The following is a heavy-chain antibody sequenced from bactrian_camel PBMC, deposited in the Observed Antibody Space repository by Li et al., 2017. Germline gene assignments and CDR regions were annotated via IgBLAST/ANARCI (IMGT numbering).Heavy chain of an antibody. J-gene: IGHJ4*01. V-gene: IGHV3S40*01. Sequence: VQLVESGGGSVQAGGSLRLSCAASGSSYGRDRMGWFRQAPGKEREGVAAVGNGGGSEYYADSVRGRFTISQVNSLSPVYLQMNNLKPEDTAVYYCAARPRWVPAIQAIDVLDDSEYVYWGQGTQVTVS. CDR2: VGNGGGSE. D-gene: IGHD3*01. CDR1: GSSYGRDR. CDR3: AARPRWVPAIQAIDVLDDSEYVY.